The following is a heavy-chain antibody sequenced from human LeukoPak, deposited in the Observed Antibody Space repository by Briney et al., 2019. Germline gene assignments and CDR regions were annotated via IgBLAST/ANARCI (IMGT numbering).Heavy chain of an antibody. J-gene: IGHJ5*02. Sequence: SETLSLTCALYGGSFSGYYWSWIRQPPGKGLEWIGEINHSGSTNYNPSLKSRVTISVDTSKNQFSLKLSSVTAADTAVYYCARGWWYCSGGSCYSRRGFDPWGQGTLVTVSS. D-gene: IGHD2-15*01. CDR1: GGSFSGYY. CDR3: ARGWWYCSGGSCYSRRGFDP. V-gene: IGHV4-34*01. CDR2: INHSGST.